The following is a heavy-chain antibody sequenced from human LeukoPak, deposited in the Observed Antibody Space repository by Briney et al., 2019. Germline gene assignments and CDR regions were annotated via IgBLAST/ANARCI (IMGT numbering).Heavy chain of an antibody. CDR2: INPNSGGT. J-gene: IGHJ4*02. D-gene: IGHD2-15*01. Sequence: ASVKVSCKASGYTFTGYYMHWVRQAPGQGLEWMGWINPNSGGTNYAQKLQGRVTMTTDTSTSTAYMELRSLRSDDTAVYYCARASCSGGSCYSDYWGQGTLVTVSS. CDR1: GYTFTGYY. CDR3: ARASCSGGSCYSDY. V-gene: IGHV1-2*02.